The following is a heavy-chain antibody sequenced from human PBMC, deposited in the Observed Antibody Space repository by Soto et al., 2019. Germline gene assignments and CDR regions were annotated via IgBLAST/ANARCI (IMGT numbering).Heavy chain of an antibody. CDR1: GGSISSGDYY. V-gene: IGHV4-30-4*01. CDR2: IYYSGST. CDR3: ARERPDGSRLDP. J-gene: IGHJ5*02. D-gene: IGHD6-13*01. Sequence: QVQLQESGPGLVKPSQTLSLTCTVSGGSISSGDYYWSWFRQPPGKRLEWIGYIYYSGSTYYNPSLKSRCTISVDTSKNQFSLKLSSVTAADTAVYYCARERPDGSRLDPWGQGTLVTVSS.